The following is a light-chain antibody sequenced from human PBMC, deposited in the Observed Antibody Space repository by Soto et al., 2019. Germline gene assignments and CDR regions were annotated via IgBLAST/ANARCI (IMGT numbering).Light chain of an antibody. V-gene: IGLV2-14*01. J-gene: IGLJ1*01. CDR1: SSDVGGYNY. CDR3: SSYTSSGIYV. CDR2: EVG. Sequence: QSVLTQPASVSGSPGQSITISCTGTSSDVGGYNYVSWYQQHPGKAPKLMIYEVGNRPSGISTRFSGSKSGNTASLTISGLQAEDEADYYCSSYTSSGIYVFGTGTKVTVL.